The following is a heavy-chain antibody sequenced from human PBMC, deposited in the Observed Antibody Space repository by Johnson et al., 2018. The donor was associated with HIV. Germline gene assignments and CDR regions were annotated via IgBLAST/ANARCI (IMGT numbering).Heavy chain of an antibody. D-gene: IGHD3-10*01. V-gene: IGHV3-7*01. CDR1: GFTFSSYW. J-gene: IGHJ3*02. CDR3: AREGIIWVGDVFLGMGI. CDR2: IKPDGSEK. Sequence: VQLVESGGGVVQPGGSLRLSCAASGFTFSSYWMSWVRQAPGKGLEWVANIKPDGSEKYYVDSVKGRFTISRDNAKNSLYLQMNSLRAEDTAVYYCAREGIIWVGDVFLGMGIWGQGTMVIVSS.